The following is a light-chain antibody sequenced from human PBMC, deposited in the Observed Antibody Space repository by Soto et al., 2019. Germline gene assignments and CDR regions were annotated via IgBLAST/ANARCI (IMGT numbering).Light chain of an antibody. CDR2: DVS. J-gene: IGLJ1*01. CDR1: SSDVGGYNY. CDR3: SSYTSSSTYV. Sequence: ALTQPASLSGSPGQSITLSCTGTSSDVGGYNYVSWYQQHPGKAPKLMIYDVSNRPSGVSNRFSGSKSGNTASLTISGLQAEDEADYYCSSYTSSSTYVFGTGTKVTVL. V-gene: IGLV2-14*03.